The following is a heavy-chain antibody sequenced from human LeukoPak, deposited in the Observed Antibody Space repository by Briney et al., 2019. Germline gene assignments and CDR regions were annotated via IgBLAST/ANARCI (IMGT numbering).Heavy chain of an antibody. CDR1: GGSISSYY. J-gene: IGHJ5*02. D-gene: IGHD1-26*01. CDR2: IYYSGST. Sequence: SETLSLTCTVSGGSISSYYWSWIRQPPGKGLEWMGNIYYSGSTNYNPSLKSRVTISVDTSKRQVSLRLSSVTAADTAVYYCAREHQSGSYWFDPWGQGTLVTVS. CDR3: AREHQSGSYWFDP. V-gene: IGHV4-59*12.